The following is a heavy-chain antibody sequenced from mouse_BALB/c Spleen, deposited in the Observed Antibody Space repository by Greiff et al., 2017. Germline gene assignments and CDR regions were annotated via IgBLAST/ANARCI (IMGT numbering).Heavy chain of an antibody. Sequence: QVQLKESGPGLVAPSQSLSLTCTVSGFSLTSYGVHWVRQPPGKGLEWLGVIWAGGSTNYNSALMSRLSISKDNSKSQVFLKMNSLQTDDTAMYYCAREHWDRDYFDYWGQGTTLTVSS. D-gene: IGHD4-1*01. CDR3: AREHWDRDYFDY. CDR1: GFSLTSYG. CDR2: IWAGGST. V-gene: IGHV2-9*02. J-gene: IGHJ2*01.